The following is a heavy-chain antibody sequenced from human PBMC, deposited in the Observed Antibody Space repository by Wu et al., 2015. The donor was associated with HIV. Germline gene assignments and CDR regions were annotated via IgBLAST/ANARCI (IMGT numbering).Heavy chain of an antibody. Sequence: QVQLVQSGAEVKKPGASVKVSCKASGYTFTGYYMHWVRQAPGQGLEWMGWINPNSGGTNYAQKFQGRVTMTRDTSISTAYMELSRLRSDDTAVYYCARVIGLERRPIGAFDIWGQGDNGHRLF. D-gene: IGHD1-1*01. V-gene: IGHV1-2*02. J-gene: IGHJ3*02. CDR1: GYTFTGYY. CDR3: ARVIGLERRPIGAFDI. CDR2: INPNSGGT.